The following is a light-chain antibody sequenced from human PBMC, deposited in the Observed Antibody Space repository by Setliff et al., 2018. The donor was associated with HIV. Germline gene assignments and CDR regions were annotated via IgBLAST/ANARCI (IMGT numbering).Light chain of an antibody. V-gene: IGLV2-14*01. CDR1: SSDVGFYNY. Sequence: QSALTQPASVSGSPGQSVTISCTGTSSDVGFYNYVSWYQQHPGKAPKLMIYEVSNRPSGVSDRFSGSKSGNTASLTISGLQAEDEADYYCSSYAGSYTSLFVFGTGTKVTVL. J-gene: IGLJ1*01. CDR3: SSYAGSYTSLFV. CDR2: EVS.